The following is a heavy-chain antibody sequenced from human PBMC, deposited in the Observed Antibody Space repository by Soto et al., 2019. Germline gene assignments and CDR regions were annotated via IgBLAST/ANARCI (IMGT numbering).Heavy chain of an antibody. Sequence: QVQLVQSGTEVKKPGASVTVSCKASGYTFTSYGIIWVRQAPGQGLEWMGWLNTYNGNTNYAQKVQGRVTMTTDTSPTTASMDVRSLGTDDTAVYYGARDGDGGKRGADPWGQGTLVAFSS. CDR2: LNTYNGNT. D-gene: IGHD1-26*01. CDR1: GYTFTSYG. V-gene: IGHV1-18*01. CDR3: ARDGDGGKRGADP. J-gene: IGHJ5*02.